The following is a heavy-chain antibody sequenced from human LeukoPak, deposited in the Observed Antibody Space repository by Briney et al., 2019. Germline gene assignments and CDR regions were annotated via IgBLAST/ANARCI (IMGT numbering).Heavy chain of an antibody. V-gene: IGHV3-23*01. CDR3: AKDLSPVSYGRPPFDY. CDR1: GFTFSTFA. J-gene: IGHJ4*02. D-gene: IGHD5-18*01. CDR2: ISGSGGST. Sequence: SGGPLRLSCAASGFTFSTFAMIWVRQPPGKGLEWVSAISGSGGSTYYADSVKGRFTISRDNSKNTLYLQMNSLRAEDTAVYYCAKDLSPVSYGRPPFDYWGQGTLVTVSS.